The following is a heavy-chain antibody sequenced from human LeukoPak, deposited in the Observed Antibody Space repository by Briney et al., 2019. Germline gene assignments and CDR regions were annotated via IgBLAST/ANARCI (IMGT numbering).Heavy chain of an antibody. Sequence: ASVRVSCKASGYTFTGYYIHWVRQAPGQGLEWMGWINPNSGGTKYAQKFQGRVTMTRDTSISTAYMELSRLRSDDTAVYYCARGNTVVTPPYYFDYWGQGTLVTVSS. CDR3: ARGNTVVTPPYYFDY. V-gene: IGHV1-2*02. CDR2: INPNSGGT. J-gene: IGHJ4*02. CDR1: GYTFTGYY. D-gene: IGHD4-23*01.